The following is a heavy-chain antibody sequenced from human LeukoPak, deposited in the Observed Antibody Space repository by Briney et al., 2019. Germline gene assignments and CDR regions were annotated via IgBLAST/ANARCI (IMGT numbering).Heavy chain of an antibody. V-gene: IGHV1-18*04. CDR1: GYTFTSYG. CDR3: ARRRPSLAAVRDYYYYGMDV. CDR2: INTYNGNT. Sequence: ASVKVSCKASGYTFTSYGLSWVRQAPGQGLEWMGWINTYNGNTNYAQKLQARVTMTTDTSTSTAYMELRSLRSDDTAVYYCARRRPSLAAVRDYYYYGMDVWGKGTTVTVSS. J-gene: IGHJ6*04. D-gene: IGHD6-13*01.